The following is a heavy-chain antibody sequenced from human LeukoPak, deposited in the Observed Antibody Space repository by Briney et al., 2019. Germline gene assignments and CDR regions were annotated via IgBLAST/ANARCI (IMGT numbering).Heavy chain of an antibody. CDR2: ISTDGSKT. D-gene: IGHD3-10*01. Sequence: PGRSLRLSCAASGFTFSSYGMHWVRQAPGKGLEWVALISTDGSKTYYADSLKGRFTISRDNSKNTLYLQMNSLRAEDTAVYYCAKTGPRYGSGKYFDYWGQGTLVTVSS. CDR3: AKTGPRYGSGKYFDY. J-gene: IGHJ4*02. CDR1: GFTFSSYG. V-gene: IGHV3-30*18.